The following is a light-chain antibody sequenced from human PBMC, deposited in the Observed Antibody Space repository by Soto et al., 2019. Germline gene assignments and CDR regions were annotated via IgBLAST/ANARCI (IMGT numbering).Light chain of an antibody. CDR2: GAS. Sequence: EIVMTQSPATLSVSPGQRATLSCRASQSVSSNLAWYQQKPGQAPRLLIYGASTRATGIPGRFSGSGSGTEFTLTISSRQSEDFAVYYCQQYNNWQTFGQGTKVEIK. CDR1: QSVSSN. J-gene: IGKJ1*01. CDR3: QQYNNWQT. V-gene: IGKV3-15*01.